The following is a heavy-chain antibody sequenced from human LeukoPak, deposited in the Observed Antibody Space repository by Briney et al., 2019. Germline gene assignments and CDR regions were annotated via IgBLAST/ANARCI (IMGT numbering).Heavy chain of an antibody. Sequence: GGSLRLSCAASGFTFTSYSMNWVRQAPGKGLEWVSAISGSGGSTYYADSVKGRFTISRDNSKNTLYLQMNSLRAEDTAVYYCAKGGKWDVTPFDYWGQGTLVTVSS. J-gene: IGHJ4*02. CDR1: GFTFTSYS. D-gene: IGHD1-26*01. CDR2: ISGSGGST. V-gene: IGHV3-23*01. CDR3: AKGGKWDVTPFDY.